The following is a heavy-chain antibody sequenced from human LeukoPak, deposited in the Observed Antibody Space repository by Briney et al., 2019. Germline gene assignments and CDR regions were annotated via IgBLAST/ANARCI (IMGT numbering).Heavy chain of an antibody. V-gene: IGHV1-46*01. CDR3: ARSDQLLYYYYYMDV. D-gene: IGHD2-2*01. J-gene: IGHJ6*03. CDR2: INPSGGST. Sequence: ASVKVSCKASGYTFTSYYMHWVRQAPGQGLEWRGIINPSGGSTSYAQKFQGRVTMTRDTSTSTVYMELSSLRSEDTAVYYCARSDQLLYYYYYMDVWGKGTTVTVSS. CDR1: GYTFTSYY.